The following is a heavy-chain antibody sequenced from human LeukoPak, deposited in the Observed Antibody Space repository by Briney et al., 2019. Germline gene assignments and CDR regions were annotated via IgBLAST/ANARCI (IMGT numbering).Heavy chain of an antibody. CDR2: INIGGTNT. CDR3: ATDGAGFDT. J-gene: IGHJ5*02. Sequence: TGGSLRLSCAASGLTFSDYYMSWIRQAPGKGLEWLSYINIGGTNTHYADSVKGRFTISRDNARKSLYLEMTNLRAEDTAVYYCATDGAGFDTWGQGVLVTVSS. CDR1: GLTFSDYY. V-gene: IGHV3-11*01.